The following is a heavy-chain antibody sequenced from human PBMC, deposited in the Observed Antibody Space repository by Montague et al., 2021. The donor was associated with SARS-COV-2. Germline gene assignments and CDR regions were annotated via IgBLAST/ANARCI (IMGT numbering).Heavy chain of an antibody. CDR3: ARDSPVVITISSGNYYGMDV. V-gene: IGHV4-61*02. CDR2: MYASGST. Sequence: TLSLTCTVSGGSISSGKYYWSWIRQPAGKGLEWIGRMYASGSTNYNPSLKSRVTISVDTSKNQFSLKLRSVTAADTAAYYCARDSPVVITISSGNYYGMDVWGQGTTVTVSS. CDR1: GGSISSGKYY. D-gene: IGHD3-22*01. J-gene: IGHJ6*02.